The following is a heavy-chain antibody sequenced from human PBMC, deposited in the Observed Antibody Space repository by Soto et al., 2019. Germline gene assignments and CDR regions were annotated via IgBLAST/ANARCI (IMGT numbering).Heavy chain of an antibody. CDR1: GGSISSSSYY. CDR2: IYSSGRT. CDR3: ARQDYSGSGSYAHFDS. V-gene: IGHV4-39*01. D-gene: IGHD3-10*01. Sequence: SETLSLTCTVSGGSISSSSYYWGWIRQPPGKGLEWIGSIYSSGRTFYNPSLESRVTISVDTSKNQFSLKLSSVTAADTAVFYCARQDYSGSGSYAHFDSWGQGTLVTVSS. J-gene: IGHJ4*02.